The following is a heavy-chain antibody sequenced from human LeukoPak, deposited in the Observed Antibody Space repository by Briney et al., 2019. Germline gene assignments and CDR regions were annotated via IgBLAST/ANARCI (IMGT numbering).Heavy chain of an antibody. CDR3: ARDSSGYYAN. Sequence: GGSLRLSCAASGFTFSSYRMSWVRQAPGKGLEWVANIKQDGSEKYYVDSVKGRFTISRDNAKNSLYLQMNSLRAEDTAVYYCARDSSGYYANWGQGTLVTVPS. V-gene: IGHV3-7*01. CDR2: IKQDGSEK. CDR1: GFTFSSYR. D-gene: IGHD3-22*01. J-gene: IGHJ4*02.